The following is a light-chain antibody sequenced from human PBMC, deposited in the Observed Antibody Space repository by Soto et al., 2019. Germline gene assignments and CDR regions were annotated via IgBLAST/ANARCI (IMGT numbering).Light chain of an antibody. CDR2: EVS. CDR1: SSDVGSYNR. CDR3: SSYAGSNNLV. V-gene: IGLV2-8*01. J-gene: IGLJ3*02. Sequence: QSVLTQPPSVSGSPGQSVTISCTGTSSDVGSYNRVSWYQQPPGTAPKLMIYEVSKRPSGVPDRFSGSKSGNTASLTVSGLQAEDEADYYCSSYAGSNNLVFGGGTKLTVL.